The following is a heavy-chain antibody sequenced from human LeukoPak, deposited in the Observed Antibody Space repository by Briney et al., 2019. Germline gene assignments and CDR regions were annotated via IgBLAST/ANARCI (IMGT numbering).Heavy chain of an antibody. CDR1: GGSISSYY. Sequence: PSETLSLTCTVSGGSISSYYWSWIRQPPGKGLEWIGYIYYSGSTYYNPSLKSRVTISVDTSKNQFSLKLSSVTAADTAVYYCISRGQLSWFDPWGQGTLVTVSS. CDR3: ISRGQLSWFDP. D-gene: IGHD6-13*01. J-gene: IGHJ5*02. CDR2: IYYSGST. V-gene: IGHV4-59*04.